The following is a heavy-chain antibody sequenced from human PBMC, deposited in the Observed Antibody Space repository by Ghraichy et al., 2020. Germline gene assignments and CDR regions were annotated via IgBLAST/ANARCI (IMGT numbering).Heavy chain of an antibody. V-gene: IGHV4-31*03. CDR1: GGSISSGGYY. CDR2: IYYSGST. Sequence: SETLSLTCTVSGGSISSGGYYWSWIRQHPGKGLEWIGYIYYSGSTYYNPSLKSRVTISVDTSKNQFSLKLSSVTAADTAVYYCARVVVAAAMVQNYFDYWGQGTLVTVSS. CDR3: ARVVVAAAMVQNYFDY. J-gene: IGHJ4*02. D-gene: IGHD2-2*01.